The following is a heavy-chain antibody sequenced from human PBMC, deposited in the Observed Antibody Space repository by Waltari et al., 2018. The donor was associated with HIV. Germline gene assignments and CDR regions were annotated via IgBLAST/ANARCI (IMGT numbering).Heavy chain of an antibody. CDR1: GFTVSSNY. Sequence: EVQLVETGGGLIQPGGSLRLSCAASGFTVSSNYMSWVRQAPGKGLEWVSVIYSGGSTYYADSVKGRFTISRDNSKNTLYLQMNSLRAEDTAVYYCARVWSSWSGGWFDPWGQGTLVTVSS. V-gene: IGHV3-53*02. CDR3: ARVWSSWSGGWFDP. J-gene: IGHJ5*02. CDR2: IYSGGST. D-gene: IGHD6-13*01.